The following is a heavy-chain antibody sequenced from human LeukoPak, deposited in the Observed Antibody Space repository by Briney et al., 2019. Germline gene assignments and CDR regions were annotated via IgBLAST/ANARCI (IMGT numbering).Heavy chain of an antibody. CDR3: ARDSGSYLQPTDY. J-gene: IGHJ4*02. V-gene: IGHV3-23*01. CDR2: ISGSGDST. Sequence: GGSLRLSCTASGFTFSTYAMTWVRQAPGKGLEWVSSISGSGDSTYYADSVKGRFTISRDNSKNTLYLQVNSLRADDTALYHCARDSGSYLQPTDYWGQGTLVTVSS. CDR1: GFTFSTYA. D-gene: IGHD1-26*01.